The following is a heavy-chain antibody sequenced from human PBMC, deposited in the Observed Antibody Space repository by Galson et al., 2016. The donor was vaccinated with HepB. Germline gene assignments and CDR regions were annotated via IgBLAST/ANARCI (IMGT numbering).Heavy chain of an antibody. CDR3: ARGLFGWLQT. Sequence: SLRLSCATSGFTVSTYTMNWVRQAPGKGLEWVSYISPDESATYYADSVKGRFTISRDNADNSLYLQMNSLRGDDTAVYYCARGLFGWLQTWGQGTLVTVSS. CDR2: ISPDESAT. J-gene: IGHJ5*02. V-gene: IGHV3-48*01. D-gene: IGHD5-24*01. CDR1: GFTVSTYT.